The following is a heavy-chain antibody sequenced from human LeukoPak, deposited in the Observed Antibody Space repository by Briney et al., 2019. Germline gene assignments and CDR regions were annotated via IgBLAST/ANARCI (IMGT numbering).Heavy chain of an antibody. D-gene: IGHD3-16*01. J-gene: IGHJ6*02. CDR2: ISSSSRTI. CDR1: GFTFSSYS. V-gene: IGHV3-48*01. Sequence: GGSLRLSCAASGFTFSSYSMNWVRQAPGKGLEWVSYISSSSRTIYDADSVKGRFTISRDNAKNSLYLQMNSLRAEDTAVYYCAKDLRAWYYDPNGNYFSYGMDVWGQGTTVAVSS. CDR3: AKDLRAWYYDPNGNYFSYGMDV.